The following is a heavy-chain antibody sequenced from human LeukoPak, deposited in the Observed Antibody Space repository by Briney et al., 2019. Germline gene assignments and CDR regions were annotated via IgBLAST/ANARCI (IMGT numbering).Heavy chain of an antibody. CDR2: IASDGSST. J-gene: IGHJ4*02. CDR1: GFTFSSYW. D-gene: IGHD4-23*01. CDR3: ARGRPHGNDY. V-gene: IGHV3-74*01. Sequence: GGSLRLSCAASGFTFSSYWMNWVRQAPGKGLVWVSRIASDGSSTTYADSVKGRFSISRDNAKNTLYLQMNSLRVEDTAVYYCARGRPHGNDYWGEGTLVTVSS.